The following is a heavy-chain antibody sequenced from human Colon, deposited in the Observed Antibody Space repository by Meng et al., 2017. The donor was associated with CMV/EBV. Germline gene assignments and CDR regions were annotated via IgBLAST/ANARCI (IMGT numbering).Heavy chain of an antibody. D-gene: IGHD5-24*01. CDR3: TRGTGYNYGTGYLDY. Sequence: HVQMVQSEAEVKKPGASLKVSCKASGSTFSTYYMHWVRLAPGQGLEWMGWIDPNTGDTKFAVKFQGWVTLTTNTSISTAYMELSRLKSDDTAVYYCTRGTGYNYGTGYLDYWGQGTLVTVSS. CDR1: GSTFSTYY. J-gene: IGHJ4*02. V-gene: IGHV1-2*04. CDR2: IDPNTGDT.